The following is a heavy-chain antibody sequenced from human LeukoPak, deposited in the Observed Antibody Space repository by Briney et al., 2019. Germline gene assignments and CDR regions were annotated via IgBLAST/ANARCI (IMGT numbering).Heavy chain of an antibody. J-gene: IGHJ4*02. CDR3: AREVISIPSYFDS. Sequence: GGSLRLSCAASGFSVSSSYMYWVRQAPGKGLEWVSFFYRGDTSYYAESVRGRFTISRDNSKNTLYLLMNSLIPEDTAVYYCAREVISIPSYFDSWGQGTLVTVSS. CDR2: FYRGDTS. D-gene: IGHD2-21*01. CDR1: GFSVSSSY. V-gene: IGHV3-53*01.